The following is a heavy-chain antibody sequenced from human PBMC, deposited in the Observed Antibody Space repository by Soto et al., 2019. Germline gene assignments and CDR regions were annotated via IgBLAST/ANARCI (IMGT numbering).Heavy chain of an antibody. CDR2: IFYSGST. Sequence: QVQLQESGPGLVKPSETLSLTCTVSGGSISSYYWSWIRQPPGKGLEWIGFIFYSGSTSYNPSLKSRVTISLDTPDYQASLKLTSVTAADTAVYYCASVTGDPDLSVDSWGQGTVVPVSS. CDR3: ASVTGDPDLSVDS. CDR1: GGSISSYY. J-gene: IGHJ5*01. D-gene: IGHD3-10*01. V-gene: IGHV4-59*01.